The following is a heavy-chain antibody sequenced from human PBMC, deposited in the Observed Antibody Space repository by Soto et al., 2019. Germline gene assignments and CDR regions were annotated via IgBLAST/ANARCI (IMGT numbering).Heavy chain of an antibody. V-gene: IGHV4-59*01. CDR2: IYYNGRT. D-gene: IGHD3-10*01. Sequence: PSETLSLTXSVSGGSISNYSWSWIRQPPGKGLEWIGYIYYNGRTIYNSSLKSRVTISVDTSKNQFSLKLTSVTAADTAVYYCARHSVTSDNWFGPWGQGTLVTVSS. J-gene: IGHJ5*02. CDR3: ARHSVTSDNWFGP. CDR1: GGSISNYS.